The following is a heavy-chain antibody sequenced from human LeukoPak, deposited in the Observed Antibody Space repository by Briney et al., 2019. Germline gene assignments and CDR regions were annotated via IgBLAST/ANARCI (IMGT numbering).Heavy chain of an antibody. Sequence: SETLSLTCAVSGYSISSGYYWGWIRQPPGKGLEWIGTIYHSGSTYYNPSLKSRATISVDTSKNQFSLKLSSVTAADTAVYYCARAGGYSGSYYEFDYWGQGTLVTVSS. CDR1: GYSISSGYY. CDR3: ARAGGYSGSYYEFDY. J-gene: IGHJ4*02. D-gene: IGHD1-26*01. CDR2: IYHSGST. V-gene: IGHV4-38-2*01.